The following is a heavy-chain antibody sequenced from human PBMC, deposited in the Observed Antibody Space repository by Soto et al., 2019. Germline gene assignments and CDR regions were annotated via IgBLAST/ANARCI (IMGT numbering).Heavy chain of an antibody. J-gene: IGHJ4*02. CDR3: ARTPGY. CDR2: IYYSGRT. CDR1: GGSISSGGYY. V-gene: IGHV4-31*03. Sequence: QVQLQESGPGLVKPSQTLSLTCTVSGGSISSGGYYWSWIRQQPGKGLEWIGYIYYSGRTYYNPSVRSRLTLSVATSKTHLSLRLSSVSAADTAVYYCARTPGYWGQGTLVTVSS.